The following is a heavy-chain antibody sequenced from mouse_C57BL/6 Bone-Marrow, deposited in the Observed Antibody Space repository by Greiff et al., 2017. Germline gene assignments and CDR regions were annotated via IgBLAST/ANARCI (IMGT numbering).Heavy chain of an antibody. CDR3: SLITPFAY. Sequence: VKLMESGAELMKPGASVKLSCKATGYTFTGYWIEWVKQRPGHGLEWIGEILTGSGSTNYNEKFKGKATFTADTSSYTAYMQLSSLTTAYSAIFCCSLITPFAYWGQGTLVTVSA. CDR2: ILTGSGST. J-gene: IGHJ3*01. V-gene: IGHV1-9*01. D-gene: IGHD1-1*01. CDR1: GYTFTGYW.